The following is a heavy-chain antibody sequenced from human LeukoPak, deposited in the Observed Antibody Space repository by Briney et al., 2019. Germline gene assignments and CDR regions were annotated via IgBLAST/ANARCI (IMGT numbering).Heavy chain of an antibody. CDR3: AKDDGDYAKGYYFDS. D-gene: IGHD4-17*01. V-gene: IGHV3-53*01. CDR2: FYSGGSA. J-gene: IGHJ4*01. Sequence: PGGSLRLSCSVSGFTVAANYMTWVRQAPGKGLEWVSVFYSGGSAYYADSVKGRFTISRDNSKSTLYLQMNSLRAEDTAVYYCAKDDGDYAKGYYFDSWGHGTLVTVSS. CDR1: GFTVAANY.